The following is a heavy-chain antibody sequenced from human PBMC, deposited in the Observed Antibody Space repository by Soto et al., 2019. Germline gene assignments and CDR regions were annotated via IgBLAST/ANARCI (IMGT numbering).Heavy chain of an antibody. CDR2: ISAYNGNT. J-gene: IGHJ4*02. CDR3: AVDILTAPFDY. D-gene: IGHD3-9*01. CDR1: GYTFTSYG. V-gene: IGHV1-18*01. Sequence: ASVKVSCKASGYTFTSYGISWVLQAPGQGLEWMGWISAYNGNTNYAQKLQGRVTMTTDTSTSTAYMELRSLRSDDTAVYYCAVDILTAPFDYWGQGTLVTVSS.